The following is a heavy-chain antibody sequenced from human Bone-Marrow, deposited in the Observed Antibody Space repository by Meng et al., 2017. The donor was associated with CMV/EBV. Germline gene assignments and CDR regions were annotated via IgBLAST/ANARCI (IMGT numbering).Heavy chain of an antibody. Sequence: ASVKVSCKASGYTFTSYGISWVRQAPGQGLEWIGWISAYNGNTNYAQKLQGRVTMTTDTSTSTAYMELRSLRSDDTAVYYCARYCSSTSCYLYYYYGMDVWGQGTTVTVSS. V-gene: IGHV1-18*01. CDR3: ARYCSSTSCYLYYYYGMDV. CDR1: GYTFTSYG. J-gene: IGHJ6*02. D-gene: IGHD2-2*01. CDR2: ISAYNGNT.